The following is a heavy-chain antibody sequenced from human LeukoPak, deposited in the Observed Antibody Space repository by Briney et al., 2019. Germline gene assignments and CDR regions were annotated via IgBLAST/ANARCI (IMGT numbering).Heavy chain of an antibody. CDR1: GGYFSGYY. J-gene: IGHJ4*02. Sequence: SETLSLTCAVYGGYFSGYYWSWIRQPPGKGLEWIGEINHSGSTNYNPSLKSRVTISVDTSKNQFSLKLSSVTAADTAVYYCARGQSSGSGSFPSDYWGQGTLVTVSS. V-gene: IGHV4-34*01. CDR2: INHSGST. CDR3: ARGQSSGSGSFPSDY. D-gene: IGHD3-10*01.